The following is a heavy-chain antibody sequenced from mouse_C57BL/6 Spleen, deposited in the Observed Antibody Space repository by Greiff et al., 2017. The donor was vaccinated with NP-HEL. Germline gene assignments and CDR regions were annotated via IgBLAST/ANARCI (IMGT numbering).Heavy chain of an antibody. CDR2: INPYNGDT. Sequence: VQLQQSGPELVKPGDSVKISCKASGYSFTGYFMNWVMQSHGKSLEWIGRINPYNGDTFYNQKFKGKATLTVDKSSSTAHMELRSLTSEDSAVYYCARGTTVVAVDYWGQGTTLTVSS. V-gene: IGHV1-20*01. J-gene: IGHJ2*01. CDR3: ARGTTVVAVDY. D-gene: IGHD1-1*01. CDR1: GYSFTGYF.